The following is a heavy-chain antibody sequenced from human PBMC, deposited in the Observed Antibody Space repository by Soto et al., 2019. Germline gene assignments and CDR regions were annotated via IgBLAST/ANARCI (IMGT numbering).Heavy chain of an antibody. V-gene: IGHV3-23*01. CDR3: VRGDWNYGGYYYGMDV. CDR2: ITNSGGST. D-gene: IGHD1-7*01. J-gene: IGHJ6*02. Sequence: PGGSLRLSCAASGFTFSSYAMSWVRQAPGKGLEWISAITNSGGSTYYADSVKGRFTISRDDSKNTLYLQMNSLRAGDTAVYYCVRGDWNYGGYYYGMDVWGQGTTVTVSS. CDR1: GFTFSSYA.